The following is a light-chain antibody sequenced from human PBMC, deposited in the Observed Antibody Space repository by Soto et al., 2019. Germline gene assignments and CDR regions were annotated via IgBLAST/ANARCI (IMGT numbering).Light chain of an antibody. CDR2: EVS. J-gene: IGLJ1*01. V-gene: IGLV2-14*01. CDR1: SSDIGGYNY. CDR3: CSYRTTSPCV. Sequence: QSALTQPASVSGSPGQAITISCTGTSSDIGGYNYVSWYDHHPGKAPRLIIYEVSNRPSGVSIRFSGSKSGNTAFLTISGPQAEDEAHYYCCSYRTTSPCVFGTGTKVTVL.